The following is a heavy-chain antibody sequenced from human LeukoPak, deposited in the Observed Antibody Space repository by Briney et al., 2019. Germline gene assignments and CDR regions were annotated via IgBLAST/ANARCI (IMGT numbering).Heavy chain of an antibody. CDR1: AFTFTNYA. J-gene: IGHJ4*02. CDR3: AYLGLSSDWNDVPGPQIDY. Sequence: GGSPRLSCTASAFTFTNYAMNWVRQAPGKGLEWVSTISGSGTVTYYADSVKGRFTISRDDSTVYLQMNSLRAEDTAFYYCAYLGLSSDWNDVPGPQIDYWGQGALLTVSS. D-gene: IGHD1-1*01. V-gene: IGHV3-23*01. CDR2: ISGSGTVT.